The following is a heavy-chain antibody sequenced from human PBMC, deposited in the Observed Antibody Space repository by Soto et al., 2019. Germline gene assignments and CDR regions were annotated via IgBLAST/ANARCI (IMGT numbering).Heavy chain of an antibody. D-gene: IGHD3-9*01. V-gene: IGHV1-69*01. J-gene: IGHJ5*02. Sequence: QVQLVQSGAEVKKPGSSVKVSCKASGGTFSSYAISWVRQAPGQGLEWMGGIIPIFGTANYAQKFQGRVTMTADESTSTAYMELSSRRSEDTAVYYGARGVMTGYSFEGWFDPWGQGTLVTVSS. CDR3: ARGVMTGYSFEGWFDP. CDR2: IIPIFGTA. CDR1: GGTFSSYA.